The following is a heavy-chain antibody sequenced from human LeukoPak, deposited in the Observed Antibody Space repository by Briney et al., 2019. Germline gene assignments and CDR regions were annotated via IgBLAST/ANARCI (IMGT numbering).Heavy chain of an antibody. V-gene: IGHV3-74*01. CDR1: GFTFSSNW. Sequence: PGGSLRLSCAASGFTFSSNWMHWVRQAPGKGLVWVSRIKTDGSITSYADSVKGRFTISIDNAKNTLYLQMNSLRAEDTAVYYCARGRSYYYDSSGYWTGPDYWGQGTLVTVSS. D-gene: IGHD3-22*01. CDR3: ARGRSYYYDSSGYWTGPDY. CDR2: IKTDGSIT. J-gene: IGHJ4*02.